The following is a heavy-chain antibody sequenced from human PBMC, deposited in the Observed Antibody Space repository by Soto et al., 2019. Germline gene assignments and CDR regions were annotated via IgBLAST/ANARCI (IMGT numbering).Heavy chain of an antibody. Sequence: SETLSLTCTVSGVSISSYYWSWIRQPPGKGLEWIGYIYYSGSTNYNPSLKSRVTISVDTSKNQFSLKLSSVTAADTAVYYCARQFRALVGATSYFDYWGQGTLLTVS. CDR3: ARQFRALVGATSYFDY. CDR1: GVSISSYY. J-gene: IGHJ4*02. CDR2: IYYSGST. V-gene: IGHV4-59*08. D-gene: IGHD1-26*01.